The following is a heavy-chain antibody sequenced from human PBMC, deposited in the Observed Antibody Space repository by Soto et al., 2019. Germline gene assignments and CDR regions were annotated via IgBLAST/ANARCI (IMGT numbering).Heavy chain of an antibody. J-gene: IGHJ4*02. Sequence: DVQLLESGGGLVQPAGSLRLSCAASGFTFSSYAMGWVRQGPGKWLEWVAVVSIGGSTHYADSVRGRFTLSGDHSKNTLSLQLNSLTGSDTAVYFCAKRRGAGGHFDYRGQGVLVTVSS. D-gene: IGHD2-15*01. CDR1: GFTFSSYA. V-gene: IGHV3-23*01. CDR2: VSIGGST. CDR3: AKRRGAGGHFDY.